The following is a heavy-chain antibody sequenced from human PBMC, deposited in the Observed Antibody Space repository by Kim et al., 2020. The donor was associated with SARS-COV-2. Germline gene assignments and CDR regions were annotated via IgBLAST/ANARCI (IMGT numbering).Heavy chain of an antibody. V-gene: IGHV1-2*02. CDR3: AREGHGYYYGMDV. Sequence: YAQKFQDRVTMTRDMSISTVYVELSRLKSDDTAVYFCAREGHGYYYGMDVWGQGTTVTVSS. J-gene: IGHJ6*02.